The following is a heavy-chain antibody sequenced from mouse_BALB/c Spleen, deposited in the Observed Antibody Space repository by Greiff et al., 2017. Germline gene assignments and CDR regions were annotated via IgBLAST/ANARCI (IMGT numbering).Heavy chain of an antibody. CDR2: INPGSGGT. CDR3: ARSDSSGYVPFAY. V-gene: IGHV1-54*01. D-gene: IGHD3-2*01. CDR1: GYAFTNYL. J-gene: IGHJ3*01. Sequence: QVQLKESGAELVRPGTSVKVSCKASGYAFTNYLIEWVKQRPGQGLEWIGVINPGSGGTNYNEKFKGKATLTEDKTSSTAYMQLSSLTSDDSAVYFCARSDSSGYVPFAYWGQGTLVTVSA.